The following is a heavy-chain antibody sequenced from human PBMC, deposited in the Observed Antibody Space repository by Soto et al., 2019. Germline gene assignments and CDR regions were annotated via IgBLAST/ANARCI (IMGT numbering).Heavy chain of an antibody. D-gene: IGHD3-22*01. CDR3: SKAMIGSYDSDAFDV. Sequence: GGSLRLSCAASGFSFSSYGIYWVRQAPGKGLEGVAVISYYESTTFYADSVKGRFTISRDNSKNTLFLQMNSLRPEDTAVYYCSKAMIGSYDSDAFDVWGQGTMVTVSS. CDR1: GFSFSSYG. V-gene: IGHV3-30*18. J-gene: IGHJ3*01. CDR2: ISYYESTT.